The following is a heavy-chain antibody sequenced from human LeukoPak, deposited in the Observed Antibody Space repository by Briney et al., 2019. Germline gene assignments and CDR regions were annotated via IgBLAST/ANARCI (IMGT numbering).Heavy chain of an antibody. CDR1: GYTFTSYG. CDR3: ARGEWIHSNAHPAWFDP. V-gene: IGHV1-18*01. J-gene: IGHJ5*02. D-gene: IGHD5-18*01. Sequence: ASVKVSCKSSGYTFTSYGISWVRQAPGQGLEWMGWISAYNGNTNYAQKLQGRVTMTTDTSTSTAYMELRSLRSEDTAVYYCARGEWIHSNAHPAWFDPWGQGTLVTVSS. CDR2: ISAYNGNT.